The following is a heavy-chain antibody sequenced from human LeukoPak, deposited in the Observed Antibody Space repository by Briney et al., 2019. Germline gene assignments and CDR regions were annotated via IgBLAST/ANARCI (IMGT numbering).Heavy chain of an antibody. CDR1: GYTFTSYA. V-gene: IGHV1-3*01. CDR3: ARELVPAARHWFDP. D-gene: IGHD2-2*01. J-gene: IGHJ5*02. Sequence: ASVKVSCKASGYTFTSYAMHWVRQAPGQRLEWMGWINAGNGNTKYSQKFQGRVTITRDTSASTAYMELSSLRSEDTAVYYCARELVPAARHWFDPWGQGTLVTVSS. CDR2: INAGNGNT.